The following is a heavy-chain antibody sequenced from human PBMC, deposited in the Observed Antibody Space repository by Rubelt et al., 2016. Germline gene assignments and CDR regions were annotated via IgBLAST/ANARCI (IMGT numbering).Heavy chain of an antibody. V-gene: IGHV3-30*01. J-gene: IGHJ5*02. Sequence: NKNYADSVKGRFTISRDNSKNTLYLQMNSLRAEDTAVYYCARDGFDPWGQGTLVTVSS. CDR3: ARDGFDP. CDR2: NK.